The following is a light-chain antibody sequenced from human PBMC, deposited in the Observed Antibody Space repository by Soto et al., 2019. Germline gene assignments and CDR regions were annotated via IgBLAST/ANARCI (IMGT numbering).Light chain of an antibody. V-gene: IGLV2-8*01. CDR2: EVS. J-gene: IGLJ1*01. Sequence: QSVLTQPPSASGSRGQSVTISWTGTSREVGGYNYVSWYQQHPGKAPKIMIYEVSKRPSGVPDRFSGSKSGNPASLPGSRLQAEDEPDLYCSSYAGSNSYVSATGTQVPVL. CDR3: SSYAGSNSYV. CDR1: SREVGGYNY.